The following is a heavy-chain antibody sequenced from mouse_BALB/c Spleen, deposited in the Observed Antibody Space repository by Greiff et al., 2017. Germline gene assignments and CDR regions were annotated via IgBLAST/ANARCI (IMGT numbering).Heavy chain of an antibody. CDR1: GYTFTDYE. J-gene: IGHJ3*01. CDR2: IDPETGGT. CDR3: TSPFPY. Sequence: VQLVESGAELVRPGASVTLSCKASGYTFTDYEMHWVKQTPVHGLEWIGAIDPETGGTAYNQKFKGKATLTADKSSSTAYMELRSLTSEDSAVYYCTSPFPYWGQGTLVTVSA. V-gene: IGHV1-15*01.